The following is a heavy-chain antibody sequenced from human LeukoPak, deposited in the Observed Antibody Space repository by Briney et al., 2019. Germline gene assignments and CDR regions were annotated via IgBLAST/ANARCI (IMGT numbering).Heavy chain of an antibody. J-gene: IGHJ4*02. V-gene: IGHV3-43*01. CDR1: GFTFDDYP. D-gene: IGHD6-6*01. Sequence: PGGSLRLSCAASGFTFDDYPMHWVRQAPGKGLEWVSLISWDGVTTYYTDSVKGRFTISRDNGKNSLYLQMNSLRTEDTALYYCATLGATRTPPFDYWGQGTLVTVSS. CDR3: ATLGATRTPPFDY. CDR2: ISWDGVTT.